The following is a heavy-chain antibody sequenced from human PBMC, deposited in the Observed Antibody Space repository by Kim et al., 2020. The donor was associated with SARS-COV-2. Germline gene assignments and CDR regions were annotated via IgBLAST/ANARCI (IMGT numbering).Heavy chain of an antibody. J-gene: IGHJ6*01. CDR3: VKGGMGSGSYIRHYYYGMDV. D-gene: IGHD3-10*01. Sequence: GGSLRLSCSASGFTFSDYGMHWVRQAPGKGLEYVSTITSNGGSTYYADSVKGRFTISRDNSKNTQYLQMRSLRAEDTAVYYCVKGGMGSGSYIRHYYYGMDVWGQGTTVTVSS. CDR2: ITSNGGST. V-gene: IGHV3-64D*06. CDR1: GFTFSDYG.